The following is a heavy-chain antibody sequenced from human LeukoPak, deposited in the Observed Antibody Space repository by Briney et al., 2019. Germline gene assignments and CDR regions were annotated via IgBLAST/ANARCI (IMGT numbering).Heavy chain of an antibody. CDR2: IKQDGSET. CDR1: GFDFSTNY. CDR3: ARGGWYSGY. Sequence: PGGSLRLSCAASGFDFSTNYMTWVRQAPGKGLEWVANIKQDGSETHYVDSVKGRFTISRDNAKNSLYLQMNSLRVEDTAMYYCARGGWYSGYWGQGTLVTASS. V-gene: IGHV3-7*01. D-gene: IGHD6-19*01. J-gene: IGHJ4*02.